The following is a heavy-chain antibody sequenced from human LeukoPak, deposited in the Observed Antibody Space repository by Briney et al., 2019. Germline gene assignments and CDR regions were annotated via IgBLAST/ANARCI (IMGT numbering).Heavy chain of an antibody. J-gene: IGHJ6*03. V-gene: IGHV3-66*02. CDR1: GFTVTSNF. D-gene: IGHD2-2*01. CDR3: ARNSFLIRSISYNYYMDF. CDR2: IYSDGTT. Sequence: GGSLRLSCAASGFTVTSNFMTWVRQAPGKGLEWVSIIYSDGTTYYVDSVKGRFTISRDSSKNTLYLQMSSLRAEDTAVYYCARNSFLIRSISYNYYMDFWGKRTTVTVS.